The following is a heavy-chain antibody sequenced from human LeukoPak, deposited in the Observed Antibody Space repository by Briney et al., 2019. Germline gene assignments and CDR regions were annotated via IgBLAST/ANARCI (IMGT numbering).Heavy chain of an antibody. CDR3: ARGPGGGYGDFDY. J-gene: IGHJ4*02. Sequence: GGSLRLSCAASGLTFSSNYMSWVRQAPGKGLEWVSVIYSGGSTYYADSVKGRFTISRDNSKNTLYLQMNSLRAEDTAVYYCARGPGGGYGDFDYWGQGTLVTVAS. CDR2: IYSGGST. D-gene: IGHD5-12*01. V-gene: IGHV3-53*01. CDR1: GLTFSSNY.